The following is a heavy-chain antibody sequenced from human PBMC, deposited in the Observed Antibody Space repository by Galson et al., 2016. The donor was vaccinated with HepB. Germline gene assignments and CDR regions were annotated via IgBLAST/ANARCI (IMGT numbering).Heavy chain of an antibody. Sequence: SYGMHWVRQAPGKGLEWVAFISYDGSNKKYADSVKGRFTISRDNSKKTLYLQMNSLRAEDTAVYYCAKDGRIYCSSASCHDHFHYWGQGTLVTVSS. J-gene: IGHJ4*02. CDR1: SYG. CDR3: AKDGRIYCSSASCHDHFHY. V-gene: IGHV3-30*18. D-gene: IGHD2-2*01. CDR2: ISYDGSNK.